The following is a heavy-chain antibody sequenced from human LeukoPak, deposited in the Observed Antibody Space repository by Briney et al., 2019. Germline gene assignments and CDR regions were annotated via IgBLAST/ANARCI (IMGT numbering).Heavy chain of an antibody. CDR1: GFTFDDYT. V-gene: IGHV3-43*01. Sequence: GGSLRLSCAASGFTFDDYTMHWVRQAPGKGLEWVSLISWDGGSTYYADSVKGRFTISRDNSKNSLYLQMNSLRTEDTALCYCAKDGGYSSSWYYFDYWGQGTLVTVSS. CDR2: ISWDGGST. D-gene: IGHD6-13*01. CDR3: AKDGGYSSSWYYFDY. J-gene: IGHJ4*02.